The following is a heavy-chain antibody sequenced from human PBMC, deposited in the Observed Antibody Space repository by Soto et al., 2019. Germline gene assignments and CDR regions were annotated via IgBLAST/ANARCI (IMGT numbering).Heavy chain of an antibody. CDR1: GGSFSGYY. CDR2: INHSGGT. D-gene: IGHD2-8*01. Sequence: PSETLSLTCAVYGGSFSGYYWSWIRQPPGKGLEWIGEINHSGGTNYNPSLKSRVTISVDTSKNQFSLKLSSVTAAETAVYYRARSAWSPLTQNNCFDTWGQGTLVTVSS. CDR3: ARSAWSPLTQNNCFDT. V-gene: IGHV4-34*01. J-gene: IGHJ5*02.